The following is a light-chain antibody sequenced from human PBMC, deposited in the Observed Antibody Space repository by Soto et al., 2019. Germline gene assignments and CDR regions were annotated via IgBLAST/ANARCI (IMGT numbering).Light chain of an antibody. J-gene: IGLJ3*02. CDR2: LEGSGSY. Sequence: QSVLTQSSSASASLGSSVKLTYTLSSGHSSYIIAWHQQQPGKAPRYLMKLEGSGSYNKGSGVPDRFSGSSSGADRYLTISNLQSEDEADYYCETWDSNTRVFGGGTQLTVL. CDR1: SGHSSYI. V-gene: IGLV4-60*03. CDR3: ETWDSNTRV.